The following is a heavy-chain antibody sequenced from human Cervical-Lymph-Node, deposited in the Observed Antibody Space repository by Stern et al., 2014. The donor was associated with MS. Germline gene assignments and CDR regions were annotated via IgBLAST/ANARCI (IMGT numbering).Heavy chain of an antibody. Sequence: VQLVESGGGVVQPGRSLTLSCAAAASMFRRYGLHWVRQAPGPGLEWVAVIWHDGSKKYYADSVKGRLTISRDNSKSTVHLQMNSLRLEDTAVYYCAGASSYGWYEIWGQGTLVTVSS. CDR2: IWHDGSKK. J-gene: IGHJ4*02. CDR3: AGASSYGWYEI. V-gene: IGHV3-33*01. D-gene: IGHD6-19*01. CDR1: ASMFRRYG.